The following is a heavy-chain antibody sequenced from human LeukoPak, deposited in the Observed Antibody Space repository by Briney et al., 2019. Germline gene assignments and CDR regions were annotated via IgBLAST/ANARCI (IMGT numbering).Heavy chain of an antibody. Sequence: SETLSLTCTVSGGSISSYYWSWIRQPPGKGLEWIGYIYYSGSTNYNSSLKSRVTISVDTSKNQFSLKLSSVTAADTAVYYCARNRITMVRGVISGPPPYYYYYGMDVWGQGTTVTVSS. CDR1: GGSISSYY. CDR3: ARNRITMVRGVISGPPPYYYYYGMDV. J-gene: IGHJ6*02. D-gene: IGHD3-10*01. CDR2: IYYSGST. V-gene: IGHV4-59*01.